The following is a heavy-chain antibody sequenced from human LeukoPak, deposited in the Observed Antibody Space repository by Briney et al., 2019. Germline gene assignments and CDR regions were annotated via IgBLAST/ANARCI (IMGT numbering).Heavy chain of an antibody. Sequence: GASVKVSCKASGYTFTGYYMHWVRQAPGQGLEWMGWINPNSGGTNYAQKFQGRVTMTRDTSISTAYMELSRLRSDDTAVYYCAREGVEEGSITMILVVPQRLDYWGQGTLVTVSS. V-gene: IGHV1-2*02. CDR2: INPNSGGT. CDR1: GYTFTGYY. J-gene: IGHJ4*02. CDR3: AREGVEEGSITMILVVPQRLDY. D-gene: IGHD3-22*01.